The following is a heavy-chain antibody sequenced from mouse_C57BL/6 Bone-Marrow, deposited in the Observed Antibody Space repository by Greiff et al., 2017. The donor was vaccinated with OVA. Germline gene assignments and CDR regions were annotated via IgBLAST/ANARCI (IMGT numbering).Heavy chain of an antibody. CDR1: GYTFTEYT. V-gene: IGHV1-62-2*01. CDR2: FYPGSGSI. CDR3: ARHEDPGAAQASYYYAMDY. D-gene: IGHD3-2*02. Sequence: QVQLKQSGAELVKPGASVKLSCKASGYTFTEYTIHWVKQRSGQGLEWIGWFYPGSGSIKYNEKFKGKATLTADKSSSTVYMELSRLTSEDSAVYFCARHEDPGAAQASYYYAMDYWGQGTSVTVSS. J-gene: IGHJ4*01.